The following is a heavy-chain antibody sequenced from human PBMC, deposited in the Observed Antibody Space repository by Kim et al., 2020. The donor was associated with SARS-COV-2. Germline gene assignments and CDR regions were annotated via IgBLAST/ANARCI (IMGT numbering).Heavy chain of an antibody. CDR1: GFTFSRYD. D-gene: IGHD3-22*01. CDR3: ARATYDSSGYYSYFDY. Sequence: GGSLRLSCAASGFTFSRYDMHWVRQATGKGLEWVSVIGTDGDTYYSGSVKGRFTISRENAKNTLYHQMNSMRAGDTAAYYCARATYDSSGYYSYFDYWGQGTLVTVSS. V-gene: IGHV3-13*01. CDR2: IGTDGDT. J-gene: IGHJ4*02.